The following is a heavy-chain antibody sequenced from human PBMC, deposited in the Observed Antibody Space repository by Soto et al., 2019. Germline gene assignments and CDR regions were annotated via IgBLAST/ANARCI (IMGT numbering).Heavy chain of an antibody. CDR1: GYTFTSYG. V-gene: IGHV1-18*01. CDR3: ARAVVGDCSGGSCCSSFDY. Sequence: ASVKVSCKASGYTFTSYGISWVRQAPGQGLEWMGWISAYNGNTNYAQKLQGRVTMTTDTSTSTAYMELRSLRSDDTAVYYCARAVVGDCSGGSCCSSFDYWGQGTLVTVSS. CDR2: ISAYNGNT. D-gene: IGHD2-15*01. J-gene: IGHJ4*02.